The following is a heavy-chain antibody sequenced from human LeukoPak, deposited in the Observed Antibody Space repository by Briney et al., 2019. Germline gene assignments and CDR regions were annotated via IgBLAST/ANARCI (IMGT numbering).Heavy chain of an antibody. CDR2: IYYSGST. J-gene: IGHJ3*02. CDR3: ARHAYYYDRSGSYEAFDI. V-gene: IGHV4-39*01. CDR1: GGSINSTNYY. D-gene: IGHD3-22*01. Sequence: SETLSLTCTVSGGSINSTNYYWGWIRQPPGKGLEWIGSIYYSGSTYYNPSLRSRVTISVDTSKNQFSLKLTSVTAADTAVYYCARHAYYYDRSGSYEAFDIWGQGTMVTVSS.